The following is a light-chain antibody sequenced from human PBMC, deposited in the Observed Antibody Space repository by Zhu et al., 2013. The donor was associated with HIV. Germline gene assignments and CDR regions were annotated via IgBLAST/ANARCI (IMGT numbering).Light chain of an antibody. CDR3: MQGSHWPFA. CDR2: GAS. CDR1: QSISSSP. Sequence: EVVLTQFPGTLSLSPGQGATLSCRASQSISSSPLAWYQQKPGQAPRLLIFGASSRATDIPERFSGSGSGTDFTLTISRVEAEDVGIYYCMQGSHWPFAFGPGTKVDIK. J-gene: IGKJ3*01. V-gene: IGKV3-20*01.